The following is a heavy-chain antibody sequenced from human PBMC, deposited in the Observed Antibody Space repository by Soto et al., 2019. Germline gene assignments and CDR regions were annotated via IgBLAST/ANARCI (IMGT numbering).Heavy chain of an antibody. D-gene: IGHD3-22*01. CDR3: ARGSLTEDSSGYSAIDYYGMDV. CDR1: GGTFSSYA. J-gene: IGHJ6*02. Sequence: SVKVSCQASGGTFSSYAISWVRQAHGQGLEWMGGIIPIFGTANYAQKFQGRVTITADESTSTAYMELSSLRSEDTAVYYCARGSLTEDSSGYSAIDYYGMDVWGQGTTVTVSS. CDR2: IIPIFGTA. V-gene: IGHV1-69*13.